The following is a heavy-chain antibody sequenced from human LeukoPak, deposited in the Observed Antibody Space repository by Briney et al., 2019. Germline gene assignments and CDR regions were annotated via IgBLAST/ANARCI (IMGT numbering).Heavy chain of an antibody. D-gene: IGHD3-22*01. Sequence: SETLSLTCTVSGGSISSSSYYWGWIRQPPGKGLEWIGSIYYSGSTYYNPSLKSRVTISVDTSKNQFSLKLSSVTAADTAVYYCARVDYYDSSGYRNWFDPWGQGTLVTVSS. CDR3: ARVDYYDSSGYRNWFDP. V-gene: IGHV4-39*07. CDR2: IYYSGST. CDR1: GGSISSSSYY. J-gene: IGHJ5*02.